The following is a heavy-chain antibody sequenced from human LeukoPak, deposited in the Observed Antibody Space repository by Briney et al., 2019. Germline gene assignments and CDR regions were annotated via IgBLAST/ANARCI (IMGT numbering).Heavy chain of an antibody. V-gene: IGHV3-74*01. Sequence: GGSLRLSCAASGFTFSSYWMHWVRQAPGKGLVWVSRINNDGSRISYADSVKGRFTISRDNAKNTLYLQMNSLRAEDTAVYYCASHIVATKDYWGQGTQVTVSP. J-gene: IGHJ4*02. CDR1: GFTFSSYW. CDR3: ASHIVATKDY. CDR2: INNDGSRI. D-gene: IGHD5-12*01.